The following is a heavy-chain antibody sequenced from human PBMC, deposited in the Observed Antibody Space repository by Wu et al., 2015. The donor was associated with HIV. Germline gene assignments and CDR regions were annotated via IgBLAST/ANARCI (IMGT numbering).Heavy chain of an antibody. Sequence: QVQLVQSGSETKKPGASVKVSCKASGYTFTNYGLSWVRQASGQGLEWVGWINTDNGATNYARNLQDRVTLTTDTSANTAYMEVRSLKSDDTAVYYCATVLYCSGGSCPNDAFDIWGQGTMVTVSS. D-gene: IGHD2-15*01. CDR1: GYTFTNYG. CDR3: ATVLYCSGGSCPNDAFDI. V-gene: IGHV1-18*04. CDR2: INTDNGAT. J-gene: IGHJ3*02.